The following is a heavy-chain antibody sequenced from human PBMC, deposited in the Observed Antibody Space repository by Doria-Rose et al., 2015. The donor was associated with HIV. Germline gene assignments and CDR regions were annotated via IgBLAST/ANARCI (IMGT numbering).Heavy chain of an antibody. D-gene: IGHD6-13*01. V-gene: IGHV2-26*01. CDR1: GVSLSSPGMG. Sequence: QVTLKESGPVLVKPTETLTLTCTVSGVSLSSPGMGVSWIRQPPGKALEWLANIFSDDERSYKTPLKSRLTISRGTSKGQVVLTMTDMDPVDTATYYCARIKSSRWYHKYYFDFWGQGTLVIVSA. J-gene: IGHJ4*02. CDR3: ARIKSSRWYHKYYFDF. CDR2: IFSDDER.